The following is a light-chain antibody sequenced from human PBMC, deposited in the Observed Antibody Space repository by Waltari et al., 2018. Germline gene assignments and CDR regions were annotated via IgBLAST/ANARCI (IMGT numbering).Light chain of an antibody. J-gene: IGLJ2*01. CDR3: SSYTSSSTFV. CDR1: SSDVGGYNY. CDR2: DVS. V-gene: IGLV2-14*01. Sequence: QSALTQPASVSGSPGQSITISCTGTSSDVGGYNYVSWYQPHPGKAPKLMIYDVSKRPSGVSHRFSGPKSGNTASLTISGLQAEDEADYYCSSYTSSSTFVFGGGTKLTVL.